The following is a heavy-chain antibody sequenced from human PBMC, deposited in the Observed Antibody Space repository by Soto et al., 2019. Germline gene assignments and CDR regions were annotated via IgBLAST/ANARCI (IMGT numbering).Heavy chain of an antibody. V-gene: IGHV3-30*18. CDR2: ISYDGSNK. D-gene: IGHD3-3*01. CDR1: GFTFFSYG. CDR3: AKDRAGDIYVAARSGLDY. Sequence: GGSLRLSCAASGFTFFSYGMHWVRQAPGKGLEWVAVISYDGSNKYYGDSVKRRFTISRDNSKNTLYLQMNSLRADDTTVYYCAKDRAGDIYVAARSGLDYWGQGTLVTVSS. J-gene: IGHJ4*02.